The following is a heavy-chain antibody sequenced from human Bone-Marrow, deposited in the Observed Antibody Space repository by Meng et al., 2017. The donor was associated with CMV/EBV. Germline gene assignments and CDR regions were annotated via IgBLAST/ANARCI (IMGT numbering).Heavy chain of an antibody. CDR3: ARDFPPHNYYYYGLYV. V-gene: IGHV1-2*02. CDR1: GYTFTSYD. J-gene: IGHJ6*01. Sequence: ASVKVSCKASGYTFTSYDINWVRQAPGQGLEWMGWINPNTVGTNYAQKFQGRVTMTRDTSISTAYMELSRLRSDDTAVYYCARDFPPHNYYYYGLYVWGQGTTVTVSS. CDR2: INPNTVGT.